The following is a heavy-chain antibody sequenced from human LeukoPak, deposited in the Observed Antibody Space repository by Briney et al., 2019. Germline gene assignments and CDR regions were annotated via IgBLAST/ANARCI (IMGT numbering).Heavy chain of an antibody. CDR1: GFTFSSYG. CDR2: IRYDGSNK. CDR3: AKDLGAYCGGDCPRALDY. J-gene: IGHJ4*02. V-gene: IGHV3-30*02. Sequence: GGSLRLSCAASGFTFSSYGMHWVRQAPGKGLEWVAFIRYDGSNKYYADSVKGRFTISRDNSKNTLYLQMNSLRAEDTAVYYCAKDLGAYCGGDCPRALDYWGQGTLVTVSS. D-gene: IGHD2-21*01.